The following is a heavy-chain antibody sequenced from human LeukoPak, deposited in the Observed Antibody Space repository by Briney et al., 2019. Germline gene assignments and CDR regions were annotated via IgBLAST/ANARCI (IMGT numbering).Heavy chain of an antibody. CDR1: GGSISSYY. V-gene: IGHV4-59*01. CDR3: ARGGMSRYCSGGSCYMVAFDI. J-gene: IGHJ3*02. Sequence: SETLSLTCTVSGGSISSYYWSWIRQPPGKGLEWIGYIYYSGSTSYNPSLKSRVTISLDTSKNQFSLKLSSVTAADTAVYYCARGGMSRYCSGGSCYMVAFDIWGQGTMVTVSS. D-gene: IGHD2-15*01. CDR2: IYYSGST.